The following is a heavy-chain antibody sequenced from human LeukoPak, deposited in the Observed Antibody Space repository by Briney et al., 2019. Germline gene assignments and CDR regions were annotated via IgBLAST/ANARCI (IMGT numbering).Heavy chain of an antibody. D-gene: IGHD2-21*02. CDR1: GDSISTTTYY. V-gene: IGHV4-39*01. CDR3: ARLRVVTALFDP. CDR2: IYYSGST. J-gene: IGHJ5*02. Sequence: PSETPSLTCTVSGDSISTTTYYWAWIRQPPGKGLEWIGSIYYSGSTYYNPSLKSRVTISVDTSKNQFSLKLTSVTAADTALYYCARLRVVTALFDPWGQGTLVTVSS.